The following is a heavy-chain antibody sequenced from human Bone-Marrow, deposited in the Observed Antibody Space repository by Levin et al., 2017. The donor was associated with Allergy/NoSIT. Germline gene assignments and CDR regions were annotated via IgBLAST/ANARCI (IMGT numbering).Heavy chain of an antibody. CDR1: GASINNHY. J-gene: IGHJ6*02. D-gene: IGHD3-9*01. V-gene: IGHV4-59*11. Sequence: SQTLSLTCTVSGASINNHYWSWIRQSPGKGLEWIGYMYDSGSTKFNPSLESRVTILVDRPKNQFSLKLTSVTEADTAVYYCARRYFGSDGMDFWGQGTTVTVSS. CDR2: MYDSGST. CDR3: ARRYFGSDGMDF.